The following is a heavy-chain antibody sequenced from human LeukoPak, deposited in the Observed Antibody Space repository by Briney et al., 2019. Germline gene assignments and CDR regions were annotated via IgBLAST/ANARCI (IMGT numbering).Heavy chain of an antibody. J-gene: IGHJ4*02. V-gene: IGHV3-23*01. CDR3: ARRPPAYFFDY. CDR2: ISGSGGGT. CDR1: GFTFSSYA. Sequence: GGSLRLSCTASGFTFSSYAMSWVRLAPGKGLDWVSSISGSGGGTYYADSVKGRFTISRDNSKNTLYLQTNSLRAEDTAVYYCARRPPAYFFDYWDQGTLVTVSS.